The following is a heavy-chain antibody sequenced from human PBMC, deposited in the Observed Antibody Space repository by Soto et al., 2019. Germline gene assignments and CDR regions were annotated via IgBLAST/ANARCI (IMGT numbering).Heavy chain of an antibody. Sequence: QVQLVESGGGVVQPGGSLRLSCAASGFSFSSYGMHWVRQAPGKGLEWVAVISYHGINKYYADSVKGRFTISRDNYKNTVYLQMNSLRIEDTAVYYCAKYAEYGDHRDWFDPWGQGSLVTVSS. CDR3: AKYAEYGDHRDWFDP. CDR1: GFSFSSYG. J-gene: IGHJ5*02. D-gene: IGHD4-17*01. CDR2: ISYHGINK. V-gene: IGHV3-30*18.